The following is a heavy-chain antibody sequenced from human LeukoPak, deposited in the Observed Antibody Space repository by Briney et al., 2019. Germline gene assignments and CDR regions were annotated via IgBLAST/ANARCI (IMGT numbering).Heavy chain of an antibody. CDR2: INSDGSST. J-gene: IGHJ5*02. Sequence: GGSLRLSCAASGFTFSSYWMHWVRQAPGKGLVWVSRINSDGSSTSYADSVKGRFTISRDNAKNTLYLQMNSLRAEDTAVYYCARLELTTVENWFDPWGQGTLVIVSS. V-gene: IGHV3-74*01. CDR3: ARLELTTVENWFDP. D-gene: IGHD4-23*01. CDR1: GFTFSSYW.